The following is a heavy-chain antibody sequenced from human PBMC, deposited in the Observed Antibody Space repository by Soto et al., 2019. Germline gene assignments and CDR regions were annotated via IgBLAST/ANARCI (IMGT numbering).Heavy chain of an antibody. V-gene: IGHV3-23*01. D-gene: IGHD4-17*01. CDR3: AKGPYDYGDSLYGMEV. J-gene: IGHJ6*01. Sequence: LRLSCSASGFTFSIYAMSWVRQAPGKGLEWVSAISGSGGSTYYADSVKGRFTISRDNSKNTLYLQMNSLRAEDTAVYYCAKGPYDYGDSLYGMEVWGQGTAVNVSS. CDR1: GFTFSIYA. CDR2: ISGSGGST.